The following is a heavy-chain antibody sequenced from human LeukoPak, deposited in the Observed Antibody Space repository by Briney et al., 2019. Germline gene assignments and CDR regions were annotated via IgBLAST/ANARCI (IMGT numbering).Heavy chain of an antibody. CDR1: GFTFSSYW. D-gene: IGHD6-6*01. CDR3: ARDLYSSSVEPDY. J-gene: IGHJ4*02. Sequence: PGGSLRLSCAASGFTFSSYWMSWVRQAPGKGLEWVANIKQDGSEKYYVDSVKGRFTISRDNAKNSLYLQMNSLRAEDTAVYYCARDLYSSSVEPDYWGQGTLVTVSS. CDR2: IKQDGSEK. V-gene: IGHV3-7*01.